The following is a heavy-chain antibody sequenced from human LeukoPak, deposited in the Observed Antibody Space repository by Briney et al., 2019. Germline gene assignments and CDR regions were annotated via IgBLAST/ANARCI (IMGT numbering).Heavy chain of an antibody. Sequence: GGSLRLSCAASGVTFSRYWLSWVRQAPGKGLGWVANINQHGSETYYLDSVKGRFTISRDNAKNSLYLQMNSLRAEDTAVYHCARANLSSGPRVDWGQGTLVTVSS. CDR1: GVTFSRYW. D-gene: IGHD3-22*01. CDR2: INQHGSET. CDR3: ARANLSSGPRVD. J-gene: IGHJ4*02. V-gene: IGHV3-7*01.